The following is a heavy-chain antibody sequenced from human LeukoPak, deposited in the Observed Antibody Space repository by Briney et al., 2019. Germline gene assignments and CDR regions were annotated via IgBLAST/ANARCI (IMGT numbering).Heavy chain of an antibody. J-gene: IGHJ4*02. CDR1: GYTFTGYY. CDR2: INPNSGGT. Sequence: ASVKVSCKASGYTFTGYYMHWVRQAPGQGLEWMGRINPNSGGTNYAQKFQGRVTMTRDTSISTAYMELSRLRSDDPAVYYCARGRIAVAGTGVDYWGQGTLVTVSS. CDR3: ARGRIAVAGTGVDY. V-gene: IGHV1-2*06. D-gene: IGHD6-19*01.